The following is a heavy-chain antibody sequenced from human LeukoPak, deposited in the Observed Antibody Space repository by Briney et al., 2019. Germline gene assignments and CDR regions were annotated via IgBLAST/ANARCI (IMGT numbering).Heavy chain of an antibody. CDR3: ARAMVRGVISSARDY. V-gene: IGHV5-51*01. CDR1: GYSFNGFW. D-gene: IGHD3-10*01. Sequence: GESLKISCQGSGYSFNGFWIGWVRQMPGKGLEWMGIIYPGDSDTRYSPSFQGQVTISADKSISTAYLQWSSLKASDTAMCYCARAMVRGVISSARDYWGQGTLVTVSS. J-gene: IGHJ4*02. CDR2: IYPGDSDT.